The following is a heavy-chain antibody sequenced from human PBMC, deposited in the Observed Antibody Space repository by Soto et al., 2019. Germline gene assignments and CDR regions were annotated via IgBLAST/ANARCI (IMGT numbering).Heavy chain of an antibody. CDR2: INHSGST. Sequence: QVQLQQWGAGLLKPSETLSLTCAVYGGSFSGYYWSWIRQPPGKGLEWIGEINHSGSTNYNPSLKSRVTISVDTSKNQFSLKLRSVTAADTAVYYCARRRVFDYWGQGTLVTVSS. J-gene: IGHJ4*02. V-gene: IGHV4-34*01. D-gene: IGHD6-6*01. CDR3: ARRRVFDY. CDR1: GGSFSGYY.